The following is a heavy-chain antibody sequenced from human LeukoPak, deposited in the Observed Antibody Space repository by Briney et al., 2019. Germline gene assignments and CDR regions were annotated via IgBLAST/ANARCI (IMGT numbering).Heavy chain of an antibody. Sequence: GGSLRLSCSASGFTFDDYSMHWVRLAPGKGLEWVAGILWNSASIGYADSVQGRFIISRDNAKNFVYLQMNSLRAEDTALYYCAKDIGGSYLDYWGQGTLVTVSS. V-gene: IGHV3-9*01. CDR2: ILWNSASI. J-gene: IGHJ4*02. D-gene: IGHD5-12*01. CDR1: GFTFDDYS. CDR3: AKDIGGSYLDY.